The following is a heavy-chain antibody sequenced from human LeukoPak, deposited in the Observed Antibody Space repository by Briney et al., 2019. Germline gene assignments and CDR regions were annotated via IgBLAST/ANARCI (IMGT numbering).Heavy chain of an antibody. CDR3: VRWQYCGGNCYFSAFDI. CDR2: IYHSGST. CDR1: GGSISSSY. Sequence: SETLSLTCTVSGGSISSSYWSWIRQSPGKGLEWIGYIYHSGSTNSNPPLKSRVNISVDTPNNQFSLKLSSVTAADTAVYYCVRWQYCGGNCYFSAFDIWGQGTMVTVSS. V-gene: IGHV4-59*01. D-gene: IGHD2-21*01. J-gene: IGHJ3*02.